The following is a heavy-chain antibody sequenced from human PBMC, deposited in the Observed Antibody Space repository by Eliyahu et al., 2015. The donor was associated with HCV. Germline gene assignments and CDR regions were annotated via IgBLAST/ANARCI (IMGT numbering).Heavy chain of an antibody. Sequence: QVQLQQWGAGLLKPSETLSLTCAVYGGSFSGYYWSWIRQPPGKGLEWIGEINHSGRTDYNPSLKSRVTISIDTSKNQFSLKLSSVTAADTAVFFCARGGVTPIKIDYWGQGSLVTVSS. V-gene: IGHV4-34*01. CDR2: INHSGRT. CDR1: GGSFSGYY. J-gene: IGHJ4*02. D-gene: IGHD4-23*01. CDR3: ARGGVTPIKIDY.